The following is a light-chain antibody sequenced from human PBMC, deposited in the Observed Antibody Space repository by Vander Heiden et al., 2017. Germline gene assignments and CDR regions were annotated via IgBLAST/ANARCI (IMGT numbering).Light chain of an antibody. CDR3: QAWDSFVV. J-gene: IGLJ2*01. Sequence: LTRSSAVSVSPGQTASITCSGDKLGDKYAYWYQQKPGQSPVLVIYQDSKRPSGIPERFSGSNSGNTATLTISGTHTMDEADYYCQAWDSFVVFGGGTKLTVL. V-gene: IGLV3-1*01. CDR2: QDS. CDR1: KLGDKY.